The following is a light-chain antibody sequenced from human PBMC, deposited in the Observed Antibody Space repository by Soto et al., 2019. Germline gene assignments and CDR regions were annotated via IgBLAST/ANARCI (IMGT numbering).Light chain of an antibody. Sequence: DIQMTQSPSSLSASVGDRVTITCRASQSISSYLNWYQQKPGKAPKLVIYAASSLQSGVPSRFSGSGSGTDFTLTISSLQPEDFANYYCQQSYSTPYTFGQGTKLEIK. CDR2: AAS. V-gene: IGKV1-39*01. CDR1: QSISSY. CDR3: QQSYSTPYT. J-gene: IGKJ2*01.